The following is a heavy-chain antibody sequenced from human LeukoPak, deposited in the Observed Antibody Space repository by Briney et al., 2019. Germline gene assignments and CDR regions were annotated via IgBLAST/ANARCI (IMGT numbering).Heavy chain of an antibody. D-gene: IGHD1-14*01. CDR1: GFTFSSYG. CDR2: IRYDGSNK. J-gene: IGHJ5*02. CDR3: AKDTTPQKAGFDP. Sequence: TRGSLRLSCAASGFTFSSYGMHWVRRAPGKGLEWVAFIRYDGSNKYYAEYVKGRFTIPRDNSKNTLYLQMNSLRAEDTAVYYCAKDTTPQKAGFDPWGQGTLVTVSS. V-gene: IGHV3-30*02.